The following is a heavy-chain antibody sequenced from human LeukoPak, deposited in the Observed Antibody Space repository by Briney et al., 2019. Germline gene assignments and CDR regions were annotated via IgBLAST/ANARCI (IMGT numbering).Heavy chain of an antibody. Sequence: SVKVSCKASGGTFGSYAISWVRQAPGQGLEWMGGIIPIFGTANYAQKFQGRVTITADESTSTAYMELSSLRSEDTAVYYCASSPTIYYGMDVWGQGTTVTVSS. V-gene: IGHV1-69*13. CDR2: IIPIFGTA. D-gene: IGHD3-3*01. J-gene: IGHJ6*02. CDR1: GGTFGSYA. CDR3: ASSPTIYYGMDV.